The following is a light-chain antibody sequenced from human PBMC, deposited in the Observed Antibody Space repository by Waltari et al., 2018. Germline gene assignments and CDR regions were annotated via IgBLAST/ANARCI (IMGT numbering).Light chain of an antibody. CDR1: VLAKKY. V-gene: IGLV3-27*01. J-gene: IGLJ3*02. Sequence: SYELTQPSSVSVSPGQTARITCSGDVLAKKYARWFQQKPGQAPALVIYKDSERPSGIPERFSGSSSGTTVTLTISGAQVEDEADYYCYSAADNNRWVFGGGTKLTVL. CDR2: KDS. CDR3: YSAADNNRWV.